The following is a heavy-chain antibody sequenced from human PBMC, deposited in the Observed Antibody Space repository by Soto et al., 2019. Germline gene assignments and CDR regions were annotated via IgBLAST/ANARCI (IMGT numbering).Heavy chain of an antibody. CDR3: ASRVGGNPSDVFEV. V-gene: IGHV3-66*01. Sequence: PGGSLRLSCSVSGFSVRTNYLNWVRQAPGKGLEWVSVLYSGGHSWYADSVKGRFTCFRDNSMNTLFLDMNSLTADDTAVYYCASRVGGNPSDVFEVWGQGTKVTVSS. D-gene: IGHD6-19*01. J-gene: IGHJ3*01. CDR2: LYSGGHS. CDR1: GFSVRTNY.